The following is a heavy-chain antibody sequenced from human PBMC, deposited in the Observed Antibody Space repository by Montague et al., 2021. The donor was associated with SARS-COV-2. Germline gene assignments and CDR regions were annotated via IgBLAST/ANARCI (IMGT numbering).Heavy chain of an antibody. V-gene: IGHV4-61*10. CDR2: VNAGGSX. D-gene: IGHD6-19*01. Sequence: SETLSLTCTVSGGSTSSGNYYWSWIRQPAGKGLEWIGRVNAGGSXXYSPSLKSRVTISVDTSKNQFSLKLSCVTAADTAVYYCARGSGWMGNAFDIWGQGTMVTVSS. CDR1: GGSTSSGNYY. CDR3: ARGSGWMGNAFDI. J-gene: IGHJ3*02.